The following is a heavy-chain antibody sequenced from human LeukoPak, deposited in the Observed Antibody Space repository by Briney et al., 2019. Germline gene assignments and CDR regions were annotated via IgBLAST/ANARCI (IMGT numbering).Heavy chain of an antibody. CDR1: GFTFDDYG. CDR2: INWNGGST. V-gene: IGHV3-20*04. Sequence: PGGSLRLSCAASGFTFDDYGMSWVRQAPGKGLEWVSGINWNGGSTGYADSVKGRFTISRDNAKNSLYLQMNSLRAEDTALYYCARFAGAAAGTLNPPAFDIWGQGTMVTVSS. J-gene: IGHJ3*02. CDR3: ARFAGAAAGTLNPPAFDI. D-gene: IGHD6-13*01.